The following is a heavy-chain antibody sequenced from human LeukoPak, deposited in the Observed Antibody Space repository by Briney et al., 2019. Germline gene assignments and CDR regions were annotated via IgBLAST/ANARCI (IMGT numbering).Heavy chain of an antibody. CDR1: GFTFSSYA. CDR3: ARGDYYDSSGCPDY. J-gene: IGHJ4*02. D-gene: IGHD3-22*01. V-gene: IGHV3-30*04. Sequence: GGSLRLSCAASGFTFSSYAMHWVRQAPGKGLEWVAVISYDGSNKYYADSVKGRFTISRDNSKNTLYLQMNSLRAEDTAVYYCARGDYYDSSGCPDYWGQGTLVTVSS. CDR2: ISYDGSNK.